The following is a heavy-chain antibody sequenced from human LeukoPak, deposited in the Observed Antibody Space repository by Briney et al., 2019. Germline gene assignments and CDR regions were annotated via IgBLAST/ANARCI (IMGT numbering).Heavy chain of an antibody. CDR3: ARGAGIAAAGVIY. J-gene: IGHJ4*02. CDR1: GGSFSGYY. Sequence: SETLSLTCAVYGGSFSGYYWNWIRQPPGKGLEWIGEINHSGSTNYNPSLKSRVTISVDTSKNQFSLKLNSVTTADTAVYYCARGAGIAAAGVIYWGRGTLVTVSS. D-gene: IGHD6-13*01. CDR2: INHSGST. V-gene: IGHV4-34*01.